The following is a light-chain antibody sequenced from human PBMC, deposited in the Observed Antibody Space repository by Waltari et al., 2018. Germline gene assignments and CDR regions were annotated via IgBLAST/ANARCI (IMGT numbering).Light chain of an antibody. Sequence: QLVLTPSPSTSAPLGPSVTLPCTLSSGHSSNVIAWLQQRPEKGPRYLMKVNSDGSHSKGDEIPDRFSGSSSGAERYLTISSLQSDDEADYYCGTGGHGTWVFGGGTKLTVL. CDR1: SGHSSNV. J-gene: IGLJ3*02. V-gene: IGLV4-69*01. CDR2: VNSDGSH. CDR3: GTGGHGTWV.